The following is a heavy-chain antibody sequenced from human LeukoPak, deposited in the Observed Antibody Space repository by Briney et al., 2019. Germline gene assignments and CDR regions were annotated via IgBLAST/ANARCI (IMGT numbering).Heavy chain of an antibody. CDR1: GFTVSSNY. J-gene: IGHJ4*02. CDR2: IYIVGTT. Sequence: GGSLRLSCAASGFTVSSNYMSWVRQAPGKGLEWVSIIYIVGTTHYPDSVKGRFTISRDNSKNTLYLQMNNLRADDTAVYYWARAVTGYYFDYWGQGTLVTVSS. V-gene: IGHV3-66*01. CDR3: ARAVTGYYFDY. D-gene: IGHD6-19*01.